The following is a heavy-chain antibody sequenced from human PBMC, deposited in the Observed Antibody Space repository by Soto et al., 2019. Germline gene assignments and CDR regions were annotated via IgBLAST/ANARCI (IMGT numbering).Heavy chain of an antibody. Sequence: ASVKVSCKASGFTFTSSSVQWVRQAPGQGLEWIGIINLSGGNTTYAQKFQDRVTMTRDTSKNQLSLKVTSVNAADTAVYYCVRVGGAPLGAFDIWGQGTMVTVSS. V-gene: IGHV1-46*01. CDR2: INLSGGNT. CDR1: GFTFTSSS. D-gene: IGHD1-26*01. J-gene: IGHJ3*02. CDR3: VRVGGAPLGAFDI.